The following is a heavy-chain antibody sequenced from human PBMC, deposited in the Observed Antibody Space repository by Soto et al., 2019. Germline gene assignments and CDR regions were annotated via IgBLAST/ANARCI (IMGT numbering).Heavy chain of an antibody. D-gene: IGHD3-22*01. J-gene: IGHJ4*02. CDR3: ARGRLYDSSGYPPWNFDY. Sequence: SVKVSCKASGGTFSSYAISWVRQAPGQGLEWMGGIIPIFGTANYAQKFQGRVTITADKSTSTAYMELSSLRSEDTAVYYCARGRLYDSSGYPPWNFDYWGQGTLVTVSS. CDR2: IIPIFGTA. V-gene: IGHV1-69*06. CDR1: GGTFSSYA.